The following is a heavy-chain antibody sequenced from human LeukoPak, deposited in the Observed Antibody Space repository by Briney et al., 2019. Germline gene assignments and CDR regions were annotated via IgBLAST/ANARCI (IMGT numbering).Heavy chain of an antibody. V-gene: IGHV3-48*03. CDR3: VREGYGGVSDAFDI. CDR1: GFTFSSYE. D-gene: IGHD4-23*01. J-gene: IGHJ3*02. CDR2: ISSGSRTI. Sequence: TGGSLRLSCVGSGFTFSSYEMDWVRQAPGKGLEWISYISSGSRTIYYADSVKGRFTISRDDAKKSVFLQMNSLRAEDTAVYYCVREGYGGVSDAFDIWGQGTMVTVSS.